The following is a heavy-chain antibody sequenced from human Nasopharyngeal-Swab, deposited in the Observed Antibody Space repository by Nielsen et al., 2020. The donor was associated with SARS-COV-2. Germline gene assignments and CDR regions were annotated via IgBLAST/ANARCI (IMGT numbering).Heavy chain of an antibody. D-gene: IGHD3-16*01. CDR3: AREAGTFRAFDI. J-gene: IGHJ3*02. V-gene: IGHV3-33*01. Sequence: VRQMPGKGLEWVAVIWYDGSNKYYADSVKGRFTISRDNSKSTLYLQMNSLRAEDTAVYYCAREAGTFRAFDIWGQGAMVTVSS. CDR2: IWYDGSNK.